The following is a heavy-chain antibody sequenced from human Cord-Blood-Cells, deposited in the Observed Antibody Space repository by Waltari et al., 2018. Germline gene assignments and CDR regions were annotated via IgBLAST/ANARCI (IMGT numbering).Heavy chain of an antibody. CDR3: ARVGTTVTTYYYYYGMDV. V-gene: IGHV4-61*09. CDR2: IYTSGST. D-gene: IGHD4-17*01. CDR1: GGSISSGSYY. J-gene: IGHJ6*02. Sequence: QVQLQESGPGLVKPSQTLSLTCTVPGGSISSGSYYWSCIRQPAGKGLEWIGYIYTSGSTNYNPSLKSRVTISVDTSKNQFSLKLSSVTAADTAVYYCARVGTTVTTYYYYYGMDVWGQGTTVTVSS.